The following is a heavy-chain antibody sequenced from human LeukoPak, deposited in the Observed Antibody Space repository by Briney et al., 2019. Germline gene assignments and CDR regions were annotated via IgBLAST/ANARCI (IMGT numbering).Heavy chain of an antibody. D-gene: IGHD6-6*01. CDR1: GFTFSNCW. CDR2: IDSDGSRI. CDR3: ARDLEQLVPDAFDI. V-gene: IGHV3-74*01. J-gene: IGHJ3*02. Sequence: PGGSLRLSCAASGFTFSNCWMHWVRQAPGKGLEWVSRIDSDGSRIKYADSVKGRFTISRDNAKNTLYLQMNSLRAEDTAVYYCARDLEQLVPDAFDIWGQGTMVTVSS.